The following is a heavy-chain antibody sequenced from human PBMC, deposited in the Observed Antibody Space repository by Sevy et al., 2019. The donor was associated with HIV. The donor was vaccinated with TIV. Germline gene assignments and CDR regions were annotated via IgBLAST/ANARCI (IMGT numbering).Heavy chain of an antibody. D-gene: IGHD6-13*01. CDR2: INHSGGA. V-gene: IGHV4-34*01. Sequence: SETLSITCAVYGGSFSGNYWTWIRHSPGRGLELIGEINHSGGANYNSSLKGRVTISVDTSKNQFSLRLTSITASDTAVYYCARGRGPARQQPPRRVRMPDYFGLDVRGQGTTVTVSS. CDR3: ARGRGPARQQPPRRVRMPDYFGLDV. J-gene: IGHJ6*02. CDR1: GGSFSGNY.